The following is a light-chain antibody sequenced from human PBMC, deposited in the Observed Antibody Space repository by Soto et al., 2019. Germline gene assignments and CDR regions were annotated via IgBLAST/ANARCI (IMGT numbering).Light chain of an antibody. CDR2: GAS. CDR3: QQSYRTPT. J-gene: IGKJ5*01. CDR1: QGISSW. Sequence: DIQMTQSPSSLSASVGDRVTITCRASQGISSWLAWYQQKPGKAPKLLSYGASTLQSGVPSRFSGSGSGTDYTLTISSLQPEDFATYYCQQSYRTPTFGQGTRRR. V-gene: IGKV1-12*01.